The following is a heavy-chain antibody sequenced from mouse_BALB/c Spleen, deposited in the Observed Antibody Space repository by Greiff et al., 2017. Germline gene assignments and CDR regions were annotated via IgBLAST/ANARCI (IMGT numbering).Heavy chain of an antibody. Sequence: DVKLQESGGGLVKPGGSLKLSCAASGFTFSSYAMSWVRQSPEKRLEWVAEISSGGSYTYYPDTVTGRFTISRDNAKNTLYLEMSSLRSEDTAMYYCARGVTDAMDYWGQGTSVTVSS. V-gene: IGHV5-9-4*01. CDR2: ISSGGSYT. CDR1: GFTFSSYA. CDR3: ARGVTDAMDY. J-gene: IGHJ4*01.